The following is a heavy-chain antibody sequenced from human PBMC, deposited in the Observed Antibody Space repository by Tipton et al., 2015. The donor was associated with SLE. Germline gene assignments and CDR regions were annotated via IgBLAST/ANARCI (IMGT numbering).Heavy chain of an antibody. V-gene: IGHV4-34*01. CDR2: INHSGST. D-gene: IGHD6-13*01. CDR1: GGSFSGYY. J-gene: IGHJ4*02. CDR3: ARGIAAAGSHFEY. Sequence: LRLSCAVYGGSFSGYYWSWIRQPPGKGLEWIGEINHSGSTNYNPSLKSRVTISVDTSKNQFSLKLSSVTAADTAVYYCARGIAAAGSHFEYWGQGTLVTVSS.